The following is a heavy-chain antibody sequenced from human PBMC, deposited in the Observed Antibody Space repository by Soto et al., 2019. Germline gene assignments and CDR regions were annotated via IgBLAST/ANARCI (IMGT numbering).Heavy chain of an antibody. CDR2: ISYDGSNK. J-gene: IGHJ4*02. CDR1: GFTFSSYG. V-gene: IGHV3-30*18. CDR3: AKDLGY. Sequence: GGSLRLSCAASGFTFSSYGMHWVRQAPGKGLEWVTLISYDGSNKYYADSVKGRFTISRDNSKNTLYLQMNSLRAEDTAVYYCAKDLGYWGQGTLVTVSS.